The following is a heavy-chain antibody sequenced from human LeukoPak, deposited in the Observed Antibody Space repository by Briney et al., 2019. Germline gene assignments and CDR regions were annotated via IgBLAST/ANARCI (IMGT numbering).Heavy chain of an antibody. J-gene: IGHJ4*02. CDR2: ISGDGTT. V-gene: IGHV3-66*01. D-gene: IGHD5-18*01. CDR1: GFAVTSNY. CDR3: ARDPDGYRQGHHFDY. Sequence: PGGSLRLSCAASGFAVTSNYMSWVRQAPGKGLEWVSVISGDGTTYYADSVKGRFTISRDNSKNTLYLQMNSLKAEDTAVYYCARDPDGYRQGHHFDYWGQGTLVTVSS.